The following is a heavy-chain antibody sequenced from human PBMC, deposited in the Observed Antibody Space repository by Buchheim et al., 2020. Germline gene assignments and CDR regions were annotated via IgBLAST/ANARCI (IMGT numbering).Heavy chain of an antibody. V-gene: IGHV3-21*01. CDR1: GFTFSSYS. D-gene: IGHD3-22*01. CDR3: AREGGLTCYYDR. J-gene: IGHJ4*02. Sequence: VQLVESGGGLVKPGGSLRLSCAASGFTFSSYSMNWVRQAPGKGLEWVSSISSSSSYIYYADQVKGRFHISRDNAKNYMYLQRNSLRAEDTAVYYCAREGGLTCYYDRWGQGTL. CDR2: ISSSSSYI.